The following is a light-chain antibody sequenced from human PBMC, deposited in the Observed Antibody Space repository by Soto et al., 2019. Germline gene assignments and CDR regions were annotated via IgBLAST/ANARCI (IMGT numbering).Light chain of an antibody. J-gene: IGLJ3*02. CDR1: SGHSNYA. CDR2: LNSDGSH. CDR3: QTWATGIRV. Sequence: QLVLTQSPSASASLGASVKLTCTLSSGHSNYAIAWHQQQPEKGPRYLMILNSDGSHNQGDGIPDRFSGSSSGAERYLTISSLQSEDEADYYCQTWATGIRVFGGGTKLTVL. V-gene: IGLV4-69*01.